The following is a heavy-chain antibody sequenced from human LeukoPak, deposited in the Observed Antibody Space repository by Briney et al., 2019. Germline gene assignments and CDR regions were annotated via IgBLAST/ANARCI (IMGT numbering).Heavy chain of an antibody. CDR3: ARGRSERWLQLPGAFDI. J-gene: IGHJ3*02. CDR1: GGSISSGGYY. V-gene: IGHV4-31*03. Sequence: SETLSLTCTVSGGSISSGGYYWSWIRQPPGKGLEWIGYIYYSGSTYYNPSLKSRVTISVDTSKNQFSLKLSSVTAADTAVYYCARGRSERWLQLPGAFDIWGQGTMVTVSS. CDR2: IYYSGST. D-gene: IGHD5-24*01.